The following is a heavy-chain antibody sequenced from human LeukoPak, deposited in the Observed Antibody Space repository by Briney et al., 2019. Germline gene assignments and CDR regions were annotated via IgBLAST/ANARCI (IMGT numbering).Heavy chain of an antibody. J-gene: IGHJ4*02. Sequence: SQTLSLTCTVSRGSISSGNYYWSWIRQPAGKGLEWIGRFHTRGSTNYNPSLKSRVTISVDTSKNQFSLKLSSVTAADTAVYYCARIYGDYVSYWGQGTLVTVSS. D-gene: IGHD4-17*01. CDR1: RGSISSGNYY. CDR3: ARIYGDYVSY. CDR2: FHTRGST. V-gene: IGHV4-61*02.